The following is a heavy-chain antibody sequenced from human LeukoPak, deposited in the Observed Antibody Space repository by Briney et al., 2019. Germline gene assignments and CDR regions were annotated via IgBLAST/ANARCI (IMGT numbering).Heavy chain of an antibody. CDR3: ARTYGDYSYYMDV. CDR2: ISGSGGST. Sequence: GGSLRLSCAASGFTFSSYAMSWVRQAPGKGLEWVSDISGSGGSTYYADSVKGRFTISKDNSKNSLYLQMNSLRAEDTAVYYCARTYGDYSYYMDVWGKGTTVTVSS. V-gene: IGHV3-23*01. D-gene: IGHD4-17*01. CDR1: GFTFSSYA. J-gene: IGHJ6*03.